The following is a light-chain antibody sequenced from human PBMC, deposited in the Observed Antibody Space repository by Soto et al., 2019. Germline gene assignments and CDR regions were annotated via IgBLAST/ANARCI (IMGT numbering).Light chain of an antibody. CDR2: DVS. CDR1: SNDVGGYNF. J-gene: IGLJ2*01. Sequence: QSALTQPRSVSGSPGQSVTISCTGTSNDVGGYNFVSWHQQHPGKVPKLFIYDVSRRPSGVPDRCSGSKSGNTASLTISGLQAEDEADYYCASYAGSYTLVFGGGTKVTVL. CDR3: ASYAGSYTLV. V-gene: IGLV2-11*01.